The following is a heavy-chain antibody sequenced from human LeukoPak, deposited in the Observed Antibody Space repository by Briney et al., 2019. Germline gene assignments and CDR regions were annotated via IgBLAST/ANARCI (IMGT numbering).Heavy chain of an antibody. J-gene: IGHJ4*02. CDR2: VYYNVAT. CDR3: ARVRDGYNRNWAY. V-gene: IGHV4-39*02. Sequence: SETLSLTCTVSGGSISSSIYYWGWFRQPPGKGLEWIGSVYYNVATYYNSSLKSRVTISVDTSKNHLSLKLSSVTAADTAVYYCARVRDGYNRNWAYWGQGTLVTVSS. D-gene: IGHD5-24*01. CDR1: GGSISSSIYY.